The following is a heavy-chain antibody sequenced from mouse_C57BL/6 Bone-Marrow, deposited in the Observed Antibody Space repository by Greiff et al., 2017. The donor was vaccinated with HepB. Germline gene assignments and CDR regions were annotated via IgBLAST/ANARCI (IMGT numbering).Heavy chain of an antibody. CDR1: GFTFSNYW. J-gene: IGHJ2*01. CDR2: IRLKSDNYAT. Sequence: EVQVVESGGGLVQPGGSMKLSCVASGFTFSNYWMNWVRQSPEKGLEWVAQIRLKSDNYATHYAESVKGRFTISRDDSKSSVYLQMNNLRAEDTGIYYCTLDTPDGYYVYFDYWGQGTTLTVSS. CDR3: TLDTPDGYYVYFDY. D-gene: IGHD2-3*01. V-gene: IGHV6-3*01.